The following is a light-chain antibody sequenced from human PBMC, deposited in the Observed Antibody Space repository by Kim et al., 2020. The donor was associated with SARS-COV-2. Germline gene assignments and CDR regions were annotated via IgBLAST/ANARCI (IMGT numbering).Light chain of an antibody. Sequence: LSASAGDSVTIACRASQSIRSWLAWYQQKPGKAPKLLIHEASIVEDGVPSRFSGSGYGTDFTLAISGLQPDDSATDYCQQYDSLSSFGQGTKLEI. V-gene: IGKV1-5*01. CDR2: EAS. J-gene: IGKJ2*01. CDR1: QSIRSW. CDR3: QQYDSLSS.